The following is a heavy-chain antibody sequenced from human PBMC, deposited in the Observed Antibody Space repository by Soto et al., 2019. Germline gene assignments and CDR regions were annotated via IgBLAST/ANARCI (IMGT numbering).Heavy chain of an antibody. CDR3: GRLTGGHVEAPFDF. J-gene: IGHJ4*02. D-gene: IGHD2-15*01. Sequence: GESLKISCRGSGYRFTNYWIGWVRQMPGKGLEWMGIIYPGDSDTRHSPAFQGQVTISADKSIGTAYLQWNSLKASDTAMYYCGRLTGGHVEAPFDFWGQGTLVTVSS. CDR1: GYRFTNYW. CDR2: IYPGDSDT. V-gene: IGHV5-51*01.